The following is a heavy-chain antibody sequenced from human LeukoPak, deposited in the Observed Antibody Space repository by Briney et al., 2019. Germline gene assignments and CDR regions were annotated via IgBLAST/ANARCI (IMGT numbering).Heavy chain of an antibody. Sequence: GGSLRLSCAASGFTFSSYAMSWVRQPPGKGLEWVANIMRDGSKEYYVDSVKGRFTISRDNAKNSLYLQMNSLRAEDTAVYYCARIWRGSDTECSFDYWGQGTLVTVSS. D-gene: IGHD3-10*01. CDR1: GFTFSSYA. J-gene: IGHJ4*02. CDR3: ARIWRGSDTECSFDY. V-gene: IGHV3-7*01. CDR2: IMRDGSKE.